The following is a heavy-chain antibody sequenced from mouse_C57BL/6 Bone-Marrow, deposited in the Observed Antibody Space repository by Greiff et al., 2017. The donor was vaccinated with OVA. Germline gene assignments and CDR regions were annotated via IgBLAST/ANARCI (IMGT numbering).Heavy chain of an antibody. J-gene: IGHJ3*01. D-gene: IGHD4-1*01. CDR3: ATGTLFAY. Sequence: EVKLMESGGGLVQPGGSLKLSCAASGFTFSDYYMYWVRQTPEKRLEWVAYISNGGGSTYYPDTVKGRFTISRDNAKNTLYLQMSRLKSEDTAMYYCATGTLFAYWGQGTLVTVSA. CDR2: ISNGGGST. V-gene: IGHV5-12*01. CDR1: GFTFSDYY.